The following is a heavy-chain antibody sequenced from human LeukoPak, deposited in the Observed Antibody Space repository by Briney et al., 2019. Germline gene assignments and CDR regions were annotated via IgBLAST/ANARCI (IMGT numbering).Heavy chain of an antibody. CDR3: VREGTPATANY. J-gene: IGHJ4*02. V-gene: IGHV3-23*01. CDR1: GFNFANHA. CDR2: ISGGGDIT. Sequence: GGSLRLSCAASGFNFANHAMSSVRQTPGKGLEWVSAISGGGDITYYAGSVTGRFTISRDNSKDTLFLQMHSLRPGDTAVYYCVREGTPATANYWGQGTLVTISS. D-gene: IGHD2-21*02.